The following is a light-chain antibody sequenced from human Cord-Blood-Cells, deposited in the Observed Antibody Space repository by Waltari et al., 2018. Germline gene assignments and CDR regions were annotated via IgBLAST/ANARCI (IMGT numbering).Light chain of an antibody. V-gene: IGKV3-11*01. Sequence: EIVFTQSPATLSLYQGERATLYCRVYQGVSSYLAWYQPKPGQAPRLRIYDASNRATGIPARFSGGASGTDFTLTISSLEPEHFAVYYSQQSSNLAPMYTFGQGTKLEIK. J-gene: IGKJ2*01. CDR3: QQSSNLAPMYT. CDR2: DAS. CDR1: QGVSSY.